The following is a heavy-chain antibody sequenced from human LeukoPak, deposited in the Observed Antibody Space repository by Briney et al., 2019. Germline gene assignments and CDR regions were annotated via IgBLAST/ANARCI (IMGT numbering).Heavy chain of an antibody. V-gene: IGHV3-30-3*01. D-gene: IGHD3-9*01. J-gene: IGHJ4*02. CDR1: GFTFSSYA. CDR3: ARAVTYYDILTGY. CDR2: ISYDGSNK. Sequence: GGSLRLSCAASGFTFSSYAMHRVRQAPGKGLEWVAVISYDGSNKYYADSVKGRFTISRDNSKNTLYLQMNSLRAEDTAVYYCARAVTYYDILTGYWGQGTLVTVSS.